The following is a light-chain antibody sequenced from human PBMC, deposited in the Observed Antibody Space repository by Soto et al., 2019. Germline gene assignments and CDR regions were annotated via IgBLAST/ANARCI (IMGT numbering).Light chain of an antibody. V-gene: IGKV3-11*01. CDR3: QQYYYTPYS. Sequence: EIVLTQSPATLSLSPGERATLSCRASQSISTYLAWYQQKAGQAPRLLIYDASNRATDIPARFSGSGSGTDFTLTISSLEPEDFAVYYCQQYYYTPYSFGQGTKLEIK. CDR1: QSISTY. J-gene: IGKJ2*03. CDR2: DAS.